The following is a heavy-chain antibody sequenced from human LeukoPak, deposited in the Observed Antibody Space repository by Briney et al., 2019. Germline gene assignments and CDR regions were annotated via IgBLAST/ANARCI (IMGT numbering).Heavy chain of an antibody. Sequence: SETLSLTRTVSGGSISSSSYYWGWIRQPPGKGLEWIGSIYYSGSTYYNPSLKSRVTISVDTSKNQFSLKLSSVTAADTAVYYCARSQVDTAMVIGDWGQGTLVTVSS. CDR2: IYYSGST. CDR3: ARSQVDTAMVIGD. J-gene: IGHJ4*02. V-gene: IGHV4-39*01. D-gene: IGHD5-18*01. CDR1: GGSISSSSYY.